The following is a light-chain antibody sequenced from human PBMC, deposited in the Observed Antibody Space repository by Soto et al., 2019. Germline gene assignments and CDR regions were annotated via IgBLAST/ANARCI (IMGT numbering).Light chain of an antibody. V-gene: IGLV1-47*02. J-gene: IGLJ3*02. Sequence: QSVLTQPPSASGTPGQRVTISCSGSSSNIGSNYVYWYQQLPGTAPKLLIYPNNQRPSGVPDRFSGSKSGTSASLAISGLRSEYEADYYCAAWDDSLSGWVFGGGTNLTVL. CDR2: PNN. CDR3: AAWDDSLSGWV. CDR1: SSNIGSNY.